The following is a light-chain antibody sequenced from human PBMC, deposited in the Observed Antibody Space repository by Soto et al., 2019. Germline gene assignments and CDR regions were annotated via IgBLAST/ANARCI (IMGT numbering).Light chain of an antibody. V-gene: IGKV3-15*01. CDR3: QQYNNWPPVT. Sequence: IVMTQSPATLSVSPGETATLSCKASQSISRNVAWYQQKPGQAPRLLLYGASTRATGIPARFSGSGSGTDFTLTISSLQSEDFAVYFCQQYNNWPPVTFGGGTKVEIK. CDR1: QSISRN. J-gene: IGKJ4*01. CDR2: GAS.